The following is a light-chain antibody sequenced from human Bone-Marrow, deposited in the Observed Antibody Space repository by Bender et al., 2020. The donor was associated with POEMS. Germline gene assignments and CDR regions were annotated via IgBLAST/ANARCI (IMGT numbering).Light chain of an antibody. V-gene: IGLV2-14*02. Sequence: QSALTQPASVSGSPGQSITISCTGTSSDVGSYYLVSWYQQHPGKAPKLMIYEGSKRPSGVSNRFTGSNSGNTATLTISWVEAGDEADFYCQVWDSSSGLVVFGTGTKVSVL. CDR3: QVWDSSSGLVV. J-gene: IGLJ1*01. CDR2: EGS. CDR1: SSDVGSYYL.